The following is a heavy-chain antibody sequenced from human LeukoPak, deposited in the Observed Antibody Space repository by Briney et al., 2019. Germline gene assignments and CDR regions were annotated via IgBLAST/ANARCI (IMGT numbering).Heavy chain of an antibody. Sequence: SQTLSLTCTVSGGSISSGSYYWSWIRQPPGKGLEWIGEINHSGSTNYNPSLKSRVTISVDTSKNQFSLKLSSVTAADTAVYYCARDMVRGVSDAFDIWGQGTMVTVSS. V-gene: IGHV4-39*07. J-gene: IGHJ3*02. D-gene: IGHD3-10*01. CDR3: ARDMVRGVSDAFDI. CDR2: INHSGST. CDR1: GGSISSGSYY.